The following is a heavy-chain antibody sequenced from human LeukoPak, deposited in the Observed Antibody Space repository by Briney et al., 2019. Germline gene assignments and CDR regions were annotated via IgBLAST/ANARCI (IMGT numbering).Heavy chain of an antibody. CDR1: GFTFSSHW. CDR3: TRYGFWGASYCYYYMDV. D-gene: IGHD3-3*01. V-gene: IGHV3-7*01. J-gene: IGHJ6*03. Sequence: GGSLRLSCAASGFTFSSHWMSWVRQAPGKGLEWVANIKQDGNEKYYVDSVKGRFTISRDNAKNSLYLQMNSLRAEDTAVYYCTRYGFWGASYCYYYMDVWGKGTTVTVSS. CDR2: IKQDGNEK.